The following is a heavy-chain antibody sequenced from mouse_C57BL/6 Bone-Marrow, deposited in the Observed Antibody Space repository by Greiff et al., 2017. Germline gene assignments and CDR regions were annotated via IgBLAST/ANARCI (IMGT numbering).Heavy chain of an antibody. CDR3: ARWGYDAMDY. V-gene: IGHV1-50*01. D-gene: IGHD3-1*01. CDR2: IDPSDSYT. J-gene: IGHJ4*01. CDR1: GYTFTSYW. Sequence: VQLQQPGAELVKPGASVKLSCKASGYTFTSYWMQWVKQRPGQGLEWIGEIDPSDSYTNSNQKFKGKATLTVDTSSSTAYMQLSSLTSDDSAVYYCARWGYDAMDYWGQGTSVTVSS.